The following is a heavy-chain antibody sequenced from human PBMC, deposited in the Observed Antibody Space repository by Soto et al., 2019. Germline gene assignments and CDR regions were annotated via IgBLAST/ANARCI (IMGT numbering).Heavy chain of an antibody. CDR2: MNPNSGNT. D-gene: IGHD3-10*01. CDR3: TRAYGAETFDF. Sequence: ASVKVSCKASGYTFNNYDIHWVRQAPGRGLEWMGWMNPNSGNTGYAQNFRGRVTMTQNTAIGTAYMELSSLRSDDTATYYCTRAYGAETFDFWGQGTRVTVSS. V-gene: IGHV1-8*02. CDR1: GYTFNNYD. J-gene: IGHJ5*01.